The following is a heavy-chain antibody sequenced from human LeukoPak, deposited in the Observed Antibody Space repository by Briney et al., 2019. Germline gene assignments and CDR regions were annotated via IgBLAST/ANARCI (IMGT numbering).Heavy chain of an antibody. J-gene: IGHJ4*02. D-gene: IGHD6-13*01. V-gene: IGHV4-4*09. Sequence: SETLSLTCTVSGGSISSYYWSWIRQPPGTGLEWIGYIYTSGSTNYNPSLKSRVTTSVDTSKNQFSLKLSSVTAADTAVYYCARQYRQQLVQEYYFDYWGQGTLVTVSS. CDR1: GGSISSYY. CDR3: ARQYRQQLVQEYYFDY. CDR2: IYTSGST.